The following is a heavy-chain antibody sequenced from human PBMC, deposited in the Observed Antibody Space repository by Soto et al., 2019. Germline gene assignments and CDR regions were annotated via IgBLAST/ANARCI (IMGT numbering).Heavy chain of an antibody. V-gene: IGHV3-30*18. D-gene: IGHD2-15*01. CDR2: ISYDGSNK. J-gene: IGHJ6*02. CDR1: GFTFSSYG. CDR3: AKEIDPVVVVAATRYYGMDV. Sequence: GGSLRLSCAASGFTFSSYGMHWVRQAPGKGLEWVAVISYDGSNKYYADSVKGRFTISRDNSKNTLYLQMNSLRAEDTAVYYCAKEIDPVVVVAATRYYGMDVWGQGTTVTVSS.